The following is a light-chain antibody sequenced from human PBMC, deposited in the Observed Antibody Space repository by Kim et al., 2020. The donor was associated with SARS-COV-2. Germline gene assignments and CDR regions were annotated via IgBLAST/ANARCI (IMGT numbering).Light chain of an antibody. CDR3: QQGHSFPLT. V-gene: IGKV1-12*01. CDR2: DAS. J-gene: IGKJ4*01. CDR1: HNINNW. Sequence: DIQMTQSPSSVSAFVGDRVTITCRASHNINNWLAWYHQKPGRAPKLLIYDASAVQSGVPSRFSGSGSGTDFTLTITTLQPEDCATYYCQQGHSFPLTFGGGTKVDIK.